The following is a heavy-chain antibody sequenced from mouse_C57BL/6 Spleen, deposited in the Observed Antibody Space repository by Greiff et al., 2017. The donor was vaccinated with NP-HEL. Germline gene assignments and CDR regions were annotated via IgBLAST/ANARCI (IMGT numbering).Heavy chain of an antibody. J-gene: IGHJ1*03. CDR2: ISSGSSTI. D-gene: IGHD2-5*01. CDR1: GFTFSDYG. V-gene: IGHV5-17*01. Sequence: EVKLVESGGGLVKPGGSLKLSCAASGFTFSDYGMHWVRQAPEKGLEWVAYISSGSSTIYYADTVKGRFTISRDNAKNTLFLQMTSLRPEDTAMYYCARPESNYDFDVWGTGTTVTVSS. CDR3: ARPESNYDFDV.